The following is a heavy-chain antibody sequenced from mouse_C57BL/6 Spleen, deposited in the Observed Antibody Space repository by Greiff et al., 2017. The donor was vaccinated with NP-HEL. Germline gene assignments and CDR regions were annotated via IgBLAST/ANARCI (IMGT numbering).Heavy chain of an antibody. CDR1: GYSITSGYY. CDR2: ISYDGSN. V-gene: IGHV3-6*01. CDR3: ARVPSPYYGSSYDYAMDY. Sequence: VQLQQSGPGLVKPSQSLSLTCSVTGYSITSGYYWNWIRQFPGNKLEWMGYISYDGSNNYNPSLKNRISITRDTSKNQFFLKLNSVTTEDTATYYCARVPSPYYGSSYDYAMDYWGQGTSVTVSS. D-gene: IGHD1-1*01. J-gene: IGHJ4*01.